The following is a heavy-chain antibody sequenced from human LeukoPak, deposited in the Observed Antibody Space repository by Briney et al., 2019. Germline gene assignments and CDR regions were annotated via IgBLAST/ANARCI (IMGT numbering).Heavy chain of an antibody. CDR1: GFTFSSYS. V-gene: IGHV3-48*01. J-gene: IGHJ4*02. CDR3: ARVRRDGYNYVYFDY. D-gene: IGHD5-24*01. CDR2: ISSSSSTI. Sequence: GGSLXLSCAASGFTFSSYSMNWVRQAPGKGLEWVSYISSSSSTIYYADSVKGGFTISRDNAKNSLYLQMNSLRAEDTAVYYCARVRRDGYNYVYFDYWGQGTLVTVSS.